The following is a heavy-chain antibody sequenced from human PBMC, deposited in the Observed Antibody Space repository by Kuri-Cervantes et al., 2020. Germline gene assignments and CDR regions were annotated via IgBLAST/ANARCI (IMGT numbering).Heavy chain of an antibody. CDR3: AGALYQLLSRNLYYYYYYMDV. J-gene: IGHJ6*03. D-gene: IGHD2-2*01. CDR2: IIPIFGTA. CDR1: GGTFSSYA. V-gene: IGHV1-69*13. Sequence: SVKVSCKASGGTFSSYAISWVRQAPGQGLEWMGGIIPIFGTANYAQKFQGRVTITADESTSTAYMELSSLRSEDTAVYYCAGALYQLLSRNLYYYYYYMDVWGKGTTVTVSS.